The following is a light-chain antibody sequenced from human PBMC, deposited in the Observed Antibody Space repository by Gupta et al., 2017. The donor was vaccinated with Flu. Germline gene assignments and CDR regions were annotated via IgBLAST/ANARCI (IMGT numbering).Light chain of an antibody. CDR3: QADDISNPWV. Sequence: CLLPKPHSVTESQGPAVTISCTRSSGSIASNYVQWYQQRPGSSPTPVIYEDNQRPSGVPDRFSGSIDSSSNSASLTISERKTEAEADYYCQADDISNPWVFGGGTKLTVL. V-gene: IGLV6-57*01. CDR1: SGSIASNY. J-gene: IGLJ3*02. CDR2: EDN.